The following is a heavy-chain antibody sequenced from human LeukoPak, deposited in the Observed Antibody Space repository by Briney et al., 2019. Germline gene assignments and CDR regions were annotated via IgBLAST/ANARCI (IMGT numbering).Heavy chain of an antibody. Sequence: GGSLRLSCAASGFTFSNYAMGWVRQAPGKGLEWVSIISGNGAGTYYADSVRGRFTISRDKSKSTVHLQMNSLGVEDTAIYFCARGRKLGAPTYFFDYWGQGTRVTVSS. D-gene: IGHD1-26*01. CDR3: ARGRKLGAPTYFFDY. CDR1: GFTFSNYA. J-gene: IGHJ4*02. V-gene: IGHV3-23*01. CDR2: ISGNGAGT.